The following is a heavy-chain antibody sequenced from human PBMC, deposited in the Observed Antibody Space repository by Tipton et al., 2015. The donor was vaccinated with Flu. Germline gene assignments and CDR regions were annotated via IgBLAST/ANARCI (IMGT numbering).Heavy chain of an antibody. D-gene: IGHD2-2*01. J-gene: IGHJ5*02. Sequence: SLRLSCAASGFTFSSYWMSWVRQAPGKGLEWVAHIKQDGSEKYYVDSVKGRFTISRDNAKNSLYLQMNSLRAEDTAVYYCAREEYRLPQRWFDPWGQGTLVTVSS. CDR3: AREEYRLPQRWFDP. CDR2: IKQDGSEK. V-gene: IGHV3-7*01. CDR1: GFTFSSYW.